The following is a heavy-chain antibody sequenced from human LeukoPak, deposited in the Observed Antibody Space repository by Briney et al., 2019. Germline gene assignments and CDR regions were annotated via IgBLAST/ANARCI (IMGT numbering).Heavy chain of an antibody. V-gene: IGHV4-34*01. CDR2: INHSGST. Sequence: PSETLSLTCAVYGGSFSGYYRSWIRQPPGKGLEWIGEINHSGSTNYNPSLKSRVTISVDTSKNQFSLKLSSVTAADTAVYYCATPGTYAYYYYYGMDVWGQGTTVTVSS. D-gene: IGHD1-1*01. CDR3: ATPGTYAYYYYYGMDV. CDR1: GGSFSGYY. J-gene: IGHJ6*02.